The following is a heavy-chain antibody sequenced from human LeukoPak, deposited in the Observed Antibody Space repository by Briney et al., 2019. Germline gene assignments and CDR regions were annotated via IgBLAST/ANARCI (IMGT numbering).Heavy chain of an antibody. Sequence: SETLSLTCTDSGGSISSYYWSWIRQPPGKGLEWIGYIYYSGSTNYNPSLKSRVTISVDTSKNQFSLKLSSVTAADTAVYYCARGEVDTAMATSFDYWGQGTLVTVSS. CDR1: GGSISSYY. CDR2: IYYSGST. J-gene: IGHJ4*02. CDR3: ARGEVDTAMATSFDY. V-gene: IGHV4-59*01. D-gene: IGHD5-18*01.